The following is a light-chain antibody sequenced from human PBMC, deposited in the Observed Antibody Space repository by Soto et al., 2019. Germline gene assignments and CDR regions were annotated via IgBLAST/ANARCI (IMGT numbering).Light chain of an antibody. CDR2: KVS. CDR3: MQCTRWSYT. Sequence: DVVMPQSPLSLPVTLGQPASISCRSTQSLVHSDGNTHLNWFQQRPDQSPSRLICKVSNRDSGDPDRFSGSASGSDFTLKSSRVEAEGVGVYYWMQCTRWSYTGGQGTKL. CDR1: QSLVHSDGNTH. V-gene: IGKV2-30*02. J-gene: IGKJ2*01.